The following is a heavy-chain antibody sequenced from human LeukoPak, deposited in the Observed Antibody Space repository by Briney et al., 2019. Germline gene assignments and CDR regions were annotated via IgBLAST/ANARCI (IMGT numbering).Heavy chain of an antibody. CDR3: ARERITLVRGGRPIISFDP. J-gene: IGHJ5*02. CDR1: GYTFTGYY. CDR2: INPNSGGT. Sequence: ASVKVSCKASGYTFTGYYMHWVRQAPGQGLEWMGWINPNSGGTNYAQKFQGRVTMTRDMSTSTVYLELSSLRSEDTAVYYCARERITLVRGGRPIISFDPWGQGTLVTVSS. V-gene: IGHV1-2*02. D-gene: IGHD3-10*01.